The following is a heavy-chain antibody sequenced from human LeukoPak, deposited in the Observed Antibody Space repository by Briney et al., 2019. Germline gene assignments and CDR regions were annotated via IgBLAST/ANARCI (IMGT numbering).Heavy chain of an antibody. CDR2: ISPNGGSI. CDR3: VRRCSSSSCYAD. D-gene: IGHD2-2*01. V-gene: IGHV3-64D*06. CDR1: GFTFSSYA. J-gene: IGHJ4*02. Sequence: GGSLRLSCSASGFTFSSYAMHWVRQAPGKGLEYVSAISPNGGSIYYADSVKGRFTISRDNSKNTLYLQMSSLRAEDTAVYYCVRRCSSSSCYADWGQGTLVTVSS.